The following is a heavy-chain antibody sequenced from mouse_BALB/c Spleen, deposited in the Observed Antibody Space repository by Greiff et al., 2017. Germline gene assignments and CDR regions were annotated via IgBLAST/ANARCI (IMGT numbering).Heavy chain of an antibody. CDR3: ARDLTGTWFAY. CDR1: GFTFSDYY. CDR2: ISDGGSYT. V-gene: IGHV5-4*02. Sequence: DVMLVESGGGLVKPGGSLKLSCAASGFTFSDYYMYWVRQTPEKRLEWVATISDGGSYTYYPDSVKGRFTISRDNAKNNLYLQMSSLKSEDTAMYYCARDLTGTWFAYWGQGTLVTVSA. J-gene: IGHJ3*01. D-gene: IGHD4-1*01.